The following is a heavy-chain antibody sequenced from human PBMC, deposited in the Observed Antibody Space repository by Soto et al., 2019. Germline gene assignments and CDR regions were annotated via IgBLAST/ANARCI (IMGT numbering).Heavy chain of an antibody. CDR3: ARGRSKIDWFDP. J-gene: IGHJ5*02. CDR2: INHSGST. Sequence: ASETLSLTCAVYGGSFSGYYWSWIRQPPGKGLEWIGEINHSGSTNYNPSLKSRVTISVDTSKNQFSLKLSSVTAADTAVYYCARGRSKIDWFDPWGQGTLVTVSS. CDR1: GGSFSGYY. V-gene: IGHV4-34*01.